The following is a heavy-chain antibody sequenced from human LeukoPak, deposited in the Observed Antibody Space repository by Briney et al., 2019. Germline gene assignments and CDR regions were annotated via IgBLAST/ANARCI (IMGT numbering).Heavy chain of an antibody. CDR2: ILHSGST. Sequence: SETLSLTCVVSGGSITSGPFHWGWTRQTPGKGLEWIGTILHSGSTSYNPSLQSRVTISLDTSKNQFSLKLSSVTAADTAVYYCARTGILSSGDYFDPWGQGTLVTVSS. J-gene: IGHJ5*02. CDR1: GGSITSGPFH. CDR3: ARTGILSSGDYFDP. V-gene: IGHV4-39*07. D-gene: IGHD3-10*01.